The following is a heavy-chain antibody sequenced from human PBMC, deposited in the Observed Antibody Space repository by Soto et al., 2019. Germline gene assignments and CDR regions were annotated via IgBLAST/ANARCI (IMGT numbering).Heavy chain of an antibody. CDR2: ISTYTGNT. V-gene: IGHV1-18*01. CDR1: GYTFTNYR. J-gene: IGHJ5*02. D-gene: IGHD4-17*01. CDR3: TRWTVTNNWFDP. Sequence: QVQLVQSGPEVKKPGASVTVSCKTSGYTFTNYRIGWVRQAPGQGLEWMGWISTYTGNTKSVQKFQGRVTLTTDTSPSTAYMALRSLTSDDTAVYYCTRWTVTNNWFDPWCQGTLVTVSS.